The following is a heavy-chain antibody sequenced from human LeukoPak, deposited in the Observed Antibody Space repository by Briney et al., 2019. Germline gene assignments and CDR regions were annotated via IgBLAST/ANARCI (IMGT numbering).Heavy chain of an antibody. V-gene: IGHV3-30*18. CDR3: AKDEYSSSSPDY. CDR1: GFTFSSYG. CDR2: ISYDGSNK. Sequence: GGSLRLSCAASGFTFSSYGMHWVGQAPGKGLGRVAVISYDGSNKYYADSVEGRFTISRDNSKNTLYLQMNSLRAEDTAVYYCAKDEYSSSSPDYWGQGTLVTVSS. D-gene: IGHD6-6*01. J-gene: IGHJ4*02.